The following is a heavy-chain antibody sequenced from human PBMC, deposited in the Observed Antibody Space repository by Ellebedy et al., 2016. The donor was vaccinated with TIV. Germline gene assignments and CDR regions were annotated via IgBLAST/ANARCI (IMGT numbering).Heavy chain of an antibody. CDR2: ITSSSTYI. Sequence: GGSLRLSCAASGFTFSSYSMNWVRQAPGKGLEWVSSITSSSTYIYSADSVKGRFTISRDNAKNSLYLQMNSLRAEDTAVYYCARGLRYGWGFDYWGQGILVTVSS. J-gene: IGHJ4*02. D-gene: IGHD6-19*01. V-gene: IGHV3-21*01. CDR3: ARGLRYGWGFDY. CDR1: GFTFSSYS.